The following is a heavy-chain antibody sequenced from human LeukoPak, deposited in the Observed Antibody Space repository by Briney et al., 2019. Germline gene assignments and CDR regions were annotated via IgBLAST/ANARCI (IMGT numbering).Heavy chain of an antibody. CDR3: AREIICSSTSCASNWFDP. CDR1: GFTFSDYY. J-gene: IGHJ5*02. Sequence: GGSLRLSCAASGFTFSDYYMSWIRQAPGKGLEWVSYISSSGSTIYYADSVKGRFTISRDNAKNSLYLQMNSLRTEDTAVYYCAREIICSSTSCASNWFDPWGQGTLVTVSS. CDR2: ISSSGSTI. D-gene: IGHD2-2*01. V-gene: IGHV3-11*01.